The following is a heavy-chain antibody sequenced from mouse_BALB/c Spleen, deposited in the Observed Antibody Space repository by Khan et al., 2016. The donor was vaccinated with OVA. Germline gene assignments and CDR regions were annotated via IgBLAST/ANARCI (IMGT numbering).Heavy chain of an antibody. CDR1: GYSITSEYA. CDR3: ARSVYYFYAYAMDY. D-gene: IGHD2-2*01. Sequence: QLQESGPGLVKPSQSLSLTCTVTGYSITSEYAWNWIRQFPGNKLEWMGYISYSGSTSYNPSLKSRISVTRDTSKNQFFLQLNSVTTEDTATYYCARSVYYFYAYAMDYWGQGTSVTVSS. J-gene: IGHJ4*01. CDR2: ISYSGST. V-gene: IGHV3-2*02.